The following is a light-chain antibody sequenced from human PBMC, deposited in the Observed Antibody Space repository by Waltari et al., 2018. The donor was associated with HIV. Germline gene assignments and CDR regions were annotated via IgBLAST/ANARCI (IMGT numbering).Light chain of an antibody. CDR1: QSLLHSDGNTY. J-gene: IGKJ5*01. CDR3: MQSTQLPIT. CDR2: EVS. Sequence: DIVMTQTPLSLSVPPGRPASISSMSTQSLLHSDGNTYLYWYLQKAGQPPQLLIYEVSNLFAGVPDRFSGSGSGTYFTLKISRVEAEDVGVYYCMQSTQLPITFGQGTRLEIK. V-gene: IGKV2D-29*01.